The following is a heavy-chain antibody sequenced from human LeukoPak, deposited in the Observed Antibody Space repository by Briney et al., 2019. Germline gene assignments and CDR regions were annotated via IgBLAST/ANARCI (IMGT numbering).Heavy chain of an antibody. CDR1: GGSISSSSYY. D-gene: IGHD6-13*01. J-gene: IGHJ6*02. V-gene: IGHV4-39*07. CDR2: IYYSGST. Sequence: SETLSLTCTVSGGSISSSSYYWGWIRQPPGKGLEWIGSIYYSGSTYYNPSLKSRVTISVDTSKNQFSLKLSSVTAADTAVYYCAREGGQQLVRYYYYYGMDVWGQGTTVTVSS. CDR3: AREGGQQLVRYYYYYGMDV.